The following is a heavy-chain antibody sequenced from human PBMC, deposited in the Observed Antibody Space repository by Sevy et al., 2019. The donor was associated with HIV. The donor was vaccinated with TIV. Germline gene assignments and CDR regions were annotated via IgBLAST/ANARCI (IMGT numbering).Heavy chain of an antibody. J-gene: IGHJ4*02. V-gene: IGHV3-21*01. D-gene: IGHD2-2*01. CDR2: ISSSSSYI. CDR3: ARDPGPAIYCSSTSCYGNYFDY. Sequence: GGSLRLSCAASGFTFSSYSMNRVRQAPGKGLEWVSSISSSSSYIYYADSVKGRFTISRDNAKNSLYLQMNSLRAEDTAVYYCARDPGPAIYCSSTSCYGNYFDYWGQGTLVTVSS. CDR1: GFTFSSYS.